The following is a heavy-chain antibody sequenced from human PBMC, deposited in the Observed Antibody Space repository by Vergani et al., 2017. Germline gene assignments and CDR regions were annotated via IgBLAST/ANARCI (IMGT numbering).Heavy chain of an antibody. CDR2: IRSDESRR. J-gene: IGHJ4*02. D-gene: IGHD2-15*01. CDR1: GFTFNSYG. V-gene: IGHV3-30*02. Sequence: QVQLVESGGGVVQPGGSLRLSCAASGFTFNSYGMHWVRQAPGKGLEWVASIRSDESRRYYGDSMEGPFTISRDNCKNTLYLQMKSLRPEDTAVYYCAKEGGGYCSGGTCYPEYWGQGTLVIVSS. CDR3: AKEGGGYCSGGTCYPEY.